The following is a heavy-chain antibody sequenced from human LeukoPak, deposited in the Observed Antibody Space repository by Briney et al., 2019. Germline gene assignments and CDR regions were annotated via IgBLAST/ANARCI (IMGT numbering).Heavy chain of an antibody. CDR3: ARPTYSSSSIWFDP. V-gene: IGHV4-39*01. D-gene: IGHD6-6*01. Sequence: SETLSLTCNVSGGSISSSSYYWGWIRQPPGKGLEWIGSIYYSGSTYYNPSLKSRVTISVDTSKNQFSLKLSSVTAADTAVYYCARPTYSSSSIWFDPWGQGTLVTVSS. CDR1: GGSISSSSYY. CDR2: IYYSGST. J-gene: IGHJ5*02.